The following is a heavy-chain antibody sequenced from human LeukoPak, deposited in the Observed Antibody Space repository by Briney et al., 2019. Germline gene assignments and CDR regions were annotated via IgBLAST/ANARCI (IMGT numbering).Heavy chain of an antibody. Sequence: SETLSLTCTVSGDSISGSYWNWVRQPPGQGLEWIGQIHYSGRADYNPSLKRRITISVDTSKNQMSLTLTSVTAADTAIYYCVKFGVDYDMGVWGQGTTVTVSS. D-gene: IGHD3-16*01. CDR2: IHYSGRA. CDR3: VKFGVDYDMGV. CDR1: GDSISGSY. J-gene: IGHJ6*02. V-gene: IGHV4-59*01.